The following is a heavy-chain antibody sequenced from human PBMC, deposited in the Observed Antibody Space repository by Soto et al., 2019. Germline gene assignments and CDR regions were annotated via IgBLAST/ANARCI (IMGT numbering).Heavy chain of an antibody. CDR2: INAGNGNT. CDR1: GYTFTSYA. D-gene: IGHD3-9*01. J-gene: IGHJ4*02. V-gene: IGHV1-3*01. CDR3: ATASLRYFDWYGFDY. Sequence: ASVKVSCKASGYTFTSYAMHWVRQAPGQRLEWMGWINAGNGNTKYSQKFQGRVTITRDTSASTAYMQLSSLRSEDTAVYYCATASLRYFDWYGFDYWGQGPLLTVSS.